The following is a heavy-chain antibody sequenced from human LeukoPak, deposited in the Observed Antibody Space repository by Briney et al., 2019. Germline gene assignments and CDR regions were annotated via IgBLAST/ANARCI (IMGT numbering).Heavy chain of an antibody. CDR1: GFTFSSYS. V-gene: IGHV3-23*01. Sequence: GGSLRLSCAASGFTFSSYSMSWVRQAPGKGLEWVSGISGNDGGTTYYADSVKGRFSISRDDSKNTLHLQMNSLRVEDTAIYYCAKSRVATGTFYFDYWGQGTLVTVSS. D-gene: IGHD6-13*01. CDR3: AKSRVATGTFYFDY. J-gene: IGHJ4*02. CDR2: ISGNDGGTT.